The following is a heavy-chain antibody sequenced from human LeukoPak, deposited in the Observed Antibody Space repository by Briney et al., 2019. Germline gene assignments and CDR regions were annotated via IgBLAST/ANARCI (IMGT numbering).Heavy chain of an antibody. V-gene: IGHV3-7*01. CDR3: ARAHFLTGFYYFDN. J-gene: IGHJ4*02. D-gene: IGHD3/OR15-3a*01. Sequence: GGSLRLSCAASGFTFSSYWMSWVRQAPGKGLEWVANIKQDGSEKYYVDSVKGRFTISRDNAKNSLFLQMNSLRAEDTAVYYCARAHFLTGFYYFDNWGQGTVDTVSS. CDR2: IKQDGSEK. CDR1: GFTFSSYW.